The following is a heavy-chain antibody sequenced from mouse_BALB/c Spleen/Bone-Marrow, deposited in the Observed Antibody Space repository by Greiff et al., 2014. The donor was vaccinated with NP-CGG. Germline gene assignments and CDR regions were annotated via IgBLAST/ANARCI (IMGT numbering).Heavy chain of an antibody. Sequence: QVQLKESGAELAKPGASVKMSCKASGYTFTSYWMHWVKKRPGQGLEWIGYINPSTGYTEYNQKFKDKATLTADKSSSTAYMQLSSLTSEDSAVYYCAREGYYGSPFAYWGQGTLVTVSA. CDR2: INPSTGYT. CDR3: AREGYYGSPFAY. D-gene: IGHD1-1*01. J-gene: IGHJ3*01. CDR1: GYTFTSYW. V-gene: IGHV1-7*01.